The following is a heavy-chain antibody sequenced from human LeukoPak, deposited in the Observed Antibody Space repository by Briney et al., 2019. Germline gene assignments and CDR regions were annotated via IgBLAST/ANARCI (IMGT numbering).Heavy chain of an antibody. D-gene: IGHD4-23*01. CDR2: INSDGSIT. CDR1: GFTFRNYW. Sequence: PGGSLRLSCGASGFTFRNYWMHRVRQAPGKGPVWVSRINSDGSITNYADSVKGRFTISRDNGKNTLFLEMNTLRAEDTAVYYCVRTVGSQEYWGQGTLVTVSS. CDR3: VRTVGSQEY. J-gene: IGHJ4*02. V-gene: IGHV3-74*01.